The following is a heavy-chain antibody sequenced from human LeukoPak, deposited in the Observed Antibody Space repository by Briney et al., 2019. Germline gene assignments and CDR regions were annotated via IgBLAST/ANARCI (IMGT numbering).Heavy chain of an antibody. CDR1: GGSVSSNY. CDR3: ARLVGSGGTDAFDI. CDR2: IYTSGST. D-gene: IGHD1-26*01. J-gene: IGHJ3*02. V-gene: IGHV4-4*09. Sequence: SDTLSLASTVSGGSVSSNYGGWIRHRPGKGLEWIGYIYTSGSTNYNPSLKSRVTISVDTSKNQFSLKLSSVTAADTAVYYCARLVGSGGTDAFDIWGQGTMVTVSS.